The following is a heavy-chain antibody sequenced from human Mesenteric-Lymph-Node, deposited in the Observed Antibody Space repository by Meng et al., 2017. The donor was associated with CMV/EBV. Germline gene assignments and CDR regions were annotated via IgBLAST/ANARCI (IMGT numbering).Heavy chain of an antibody. J-gene: IGHJ4*02. CDR2: IHHSASS. Sequence: SRGSLSRGRHYWTWIRQPPGKGLEWIGYIHHSASSNYNTSLKSRLTISVDTSKNQFSLELRSVTAADTAVYYCARGPHYYGSGSYDYWGQGTLVTVSS. CDR3: ARGPHYYGSGSYDY. D-gene: IGHD3-10*01. V-gene: IGHV4-61*06. CDR1: RGSLSRGRHY.